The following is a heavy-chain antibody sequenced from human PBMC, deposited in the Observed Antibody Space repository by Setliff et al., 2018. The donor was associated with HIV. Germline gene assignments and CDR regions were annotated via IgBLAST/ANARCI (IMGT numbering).Heavy chain of an antibody. CDR1: GYFISNGYY. V-gene: IGHV4-38-2*02. CDR3: ARQAWHYDRDGYFIDY. J-gene: IGHJ4*02. D-gene: IGHD3-22*01. CDR2: IYQNGNT. Sequence: LTCSVSGYFISNGYYWGWIRQPPGKGLEWVGTIYQNGNTYYSPSLESRVSVSMDMSRNQFSVKLNSATAADTAVYYCARQAWHYDRDGYFIDYWGQGKLVTVSS.